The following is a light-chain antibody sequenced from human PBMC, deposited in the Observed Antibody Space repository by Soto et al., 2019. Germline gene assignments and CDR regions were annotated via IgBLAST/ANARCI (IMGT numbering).Light chain of an antibody. Sequence: DIQMTQSPSTLSASVGDRVTITCRASQGISNYLAWYQQKPGQVPKLLIYAASTLQSGVPSRFSGSGSGTDFTLTISRLKPEDVATYYCQKYNNPPLTFGHGTQVDI. V-gene: IGKV1-27*01. CDR1: QGISNY. CDR2: AAS. CDR3: QKYNNPPLT. J-gene: IGKJ1*01.